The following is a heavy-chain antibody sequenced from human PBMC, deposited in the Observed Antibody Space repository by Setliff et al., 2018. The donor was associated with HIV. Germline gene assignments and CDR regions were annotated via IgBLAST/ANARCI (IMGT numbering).Heavy chain of an antibody. V-gene: IGHV3-48*01. CDR1: GFTFDSYS. D-gene: IGHD1-1*01. CDR3: ARSLPQLDGFDF. J-gene: IGHJ4*02. CDR2: ISGLGGGTI. Sequence: GSLRLSCATSGFTFDSYSIIWVRQAPGKGLEWVSYISGLGGGTIYYADSVRGRFTISRDDAEKSVYLQMNSLRAEDTAVYYCARSLPQLDGFDFWGQGTLVTVSS.